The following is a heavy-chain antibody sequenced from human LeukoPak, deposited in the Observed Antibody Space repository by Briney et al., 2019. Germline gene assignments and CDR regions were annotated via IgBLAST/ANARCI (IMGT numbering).Heavy chain of an antibody. Sequence: GGSLRLSCAASGFTFSSSAMSWVRQAPGKGLEWVSSISGSGSGGSAYYADSVKGRFTISRDNSKNTLYLQMNSLRAEDTAVYCCAKSGYNRFDYWGQGTLVTVSS. CDR1: GFTFSSSA. J-gene: IGHJ4*02. CDR2: ISGSGSGGSA. D-gene: IGHD5-24*01. CDR3: AKSGYNRFDY. V-gene: IGHV3-23*01.